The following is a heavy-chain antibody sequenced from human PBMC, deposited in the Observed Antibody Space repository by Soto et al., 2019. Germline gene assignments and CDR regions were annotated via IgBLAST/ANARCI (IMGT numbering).Heavy chain of an antibody. Sequence: ASVKVSCKSSTYTYNTHYIHWVRQAPGQGLEWVGVINPSVGSTNYAQKFQGRVTMTRDTSTTTFYMEVTSLTSENTAVYYCVGGSASGVDHWGQGTLVTVSS. CDR2: INPSVGST. CDR3: VGGSASGVDH. V-gene: IGHV1-46*02. CDR1: TYTYNTHY. D-gene: IGHD6-6*01. J-gene: IGHJ4*02.